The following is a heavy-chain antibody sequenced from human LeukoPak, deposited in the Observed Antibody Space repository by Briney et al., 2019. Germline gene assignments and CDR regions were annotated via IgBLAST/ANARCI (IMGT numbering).Heavy chain of an antibody. CDR1: GASISNYY. D-gene: IGHD6-19*01. V-gene: IGHV4-59*08. Sequence: PSETLSLTCTVSGASISNYYWSWIRQPPGKGLEWIGYVYDTGSTNYNASLKSRVTISVDTSKNQFSLKLSSVTAADTAVYYCARHHSGAYSSGWEFDYWGQGTLVTVSS. J-gene: IGHJ4*02. CDR3: ARHHSGAYSSGWEFDY. CDR2: VYDTGST.